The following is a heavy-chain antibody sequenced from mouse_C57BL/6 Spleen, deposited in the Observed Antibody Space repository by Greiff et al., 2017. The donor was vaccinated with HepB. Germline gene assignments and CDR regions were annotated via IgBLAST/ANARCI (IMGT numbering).Heavy chain of an antibody. D-gene: IGHD1-1*01. V-gene: IGHV7-3*01. CDR3: ARGNLLLHWGAMDY. J-gene: IGHJ4*01. CDR2: IRNKANGYTT. CDR1: GFTFTDYY. Sequence: EVKLVESGGGLVQPGGSLSLSCAASGFTFTDYYMSWVRQPPGKALEWLGFIRNKANGYTTEYSASVKGRFTISRDNSQSILYLQMNALRAEDSATYYCARGNLLLHWGAMDYWGQGTSVTVSS.